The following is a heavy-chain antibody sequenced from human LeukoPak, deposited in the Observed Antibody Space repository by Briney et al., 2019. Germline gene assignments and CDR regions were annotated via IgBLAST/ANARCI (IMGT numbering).Heavy chain of an antibody. Sequence: ASVKVSRKASGYTFTDYYINWVRQAPGQGLEWMGWLNPHSGGTSYAQKFQGRVTMTSDTSISTAYIELSRLMSDDTAVYYCARGRGIQLWSRGYFDYWGQGTLVTVSS. CDR1: GYTFTDYY. CDR2: LNPHSGGT. V-gene: IGHV1-2*02. J-gene: IGHJ4*02. D-gene: IGHD5-18*01. CDR3: ARGRGIQLWSRGYFDY.